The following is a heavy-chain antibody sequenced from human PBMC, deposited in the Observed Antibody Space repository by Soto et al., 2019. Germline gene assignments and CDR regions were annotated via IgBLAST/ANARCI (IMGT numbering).Heavy chain of an antibody. CDR3: ARDMSGGTYNYYYGMDV. J-gene: IGHJ6*02. CDR1: GFTFSSYA. Sequence: GSLRLSCAASGFTFSSYAMTWVRQAPGRGLEWVSAISGSGSPTYYADSVKGRFTISRDNSKNTLYLQMNSLRADDTAVYYCARDMSGGTYNYYYGMDVWGQGTTVTVSS. D-gene: IGHD1-26*01. V-gene: IGHV3-23*01. CDR2: ISGSGSPT.